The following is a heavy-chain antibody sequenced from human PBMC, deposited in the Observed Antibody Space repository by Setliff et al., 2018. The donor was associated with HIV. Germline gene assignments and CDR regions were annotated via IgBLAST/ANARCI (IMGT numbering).Heavy chain of an antibody. CDR3: IRRRRAPGTEDLEAV. J-gene: IGHJ4*02. Sequence: GESLKISCRASGHTFTNYWIGWVRQMPGKGLEWIGVIYPGDSVTRYGPSFQGQVFISADRSITTAYLEWSSLKPSDTAMYYCIRRRRAPGTEDLEAVWGQGTLVTVSS. CDR2: IYPGDSVT. D-gene: IGHD1-26*01. V-gene: IGHV5-51*01. CDR1: GHTFTNYW.